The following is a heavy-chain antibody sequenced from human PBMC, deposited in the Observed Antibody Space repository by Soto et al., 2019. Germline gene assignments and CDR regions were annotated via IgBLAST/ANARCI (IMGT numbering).Heavy chain of an antibody. Sequence: SETLSLTCTVSGGSISSYYWSWIRQPPGKGLEWIGYIYYSGSTNYNPSLKSRVTISVDTSKNQFSLKLSSVTAADTAVYYCARDRLWFGELNYYYYGMDVWGQGTTVTVSS. J-gene: IGHJ6*02. D-gene: IGHD3-10*01. CDR3: ARDRLWFGELNYYYYGMDV. CDR1: GGSISSYY. CDR2: IYYSGST. V-gene: IGHV4-59*01.